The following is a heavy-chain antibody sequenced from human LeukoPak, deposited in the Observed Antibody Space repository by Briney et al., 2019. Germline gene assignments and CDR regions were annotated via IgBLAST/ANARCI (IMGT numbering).Heavy chain of an antibody. V-gene: IGHV4-34*01. J-gene: IGHJ4*02. CDR1: GGSFSGYY. CDR3: ARKVGAYRY. D-gene: IGHD1-26*01. Sequence: SETLSLTCAVYGGSFSGYYWSWIRQPPGKGLEWIGEINHSGSTNYNPSLKSRVTISVDTSKNQFSLKLNSVTAADTAVYYCARKVGAYRYWGQGTLVTVSS. CDR2: INHSGST.